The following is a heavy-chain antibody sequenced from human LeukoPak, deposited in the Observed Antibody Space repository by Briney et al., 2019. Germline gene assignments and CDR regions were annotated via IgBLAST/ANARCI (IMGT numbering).Heavy chain of an antibody. D-gene: IGHD7-27*01. CDR3: ARSSLGDAFDI. V-gene: IGHV1-18*01. Sequence: ASVKVSCKASGYTFTSYGISWVRQAPGQGLEWMGWISAYNGNTNYAQKLQGRVTITTDESTSTAYMELSSLRSEDTAVYYCARSSLGDAFDIWGQGTMVTVSS. CDR2: ISAYNGNT. CDR1: GYTFTSYG. J-gene: IGHJ3*02.